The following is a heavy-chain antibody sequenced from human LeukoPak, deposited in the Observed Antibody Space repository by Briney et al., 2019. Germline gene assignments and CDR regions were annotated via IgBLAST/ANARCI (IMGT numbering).Heavy chain of an antibody. CDR3: AFPLVGATCFDY. Sequence: ASVKVSCKASGYTFTSYDINWVRQATGQGLEWMGWMNPNSGNTGYAQKFQGRVTMTRNTSISTAYMELSRLRSDDTAVYYCAFPLVGATCFDYWGQGTLVTVSS. J-gene: IGHJ4*02. CDR2: MNPNSGNT. V-gene: IGHV1-8*01. CDR1: GYTFTSYD. D-gene: IGHD1-26*01.